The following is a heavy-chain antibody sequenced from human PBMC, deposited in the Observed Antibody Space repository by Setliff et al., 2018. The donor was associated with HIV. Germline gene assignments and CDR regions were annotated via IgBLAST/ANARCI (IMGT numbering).Heavy chain of an antibody. CDR2: ISSSSSTI. J-gene: IGHJ4*02. Sequence: GGSLRLSCAASGFTFSSYSMNWVRQAPGKGLEWVSYISSSSSTIYYADSVKGRFTISRDNAKNSLYLQMNSLRADDTAVYYCTKKGPKGQWLVDLYFDSWGQGTLVTVSS. D-gene: IGHD6-19*01. CDR1: GFTFSSYS. V-gene: IGHV3-48*01. CDR3: TKKGPKGQWLVDLYFDS.